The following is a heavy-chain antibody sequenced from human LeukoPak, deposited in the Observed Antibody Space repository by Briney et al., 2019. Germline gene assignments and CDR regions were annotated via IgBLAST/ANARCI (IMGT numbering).Heavy chain of an antibody. CDR3: ARGNYGPNWFDP. CDR1: GGTFSSYA. D-gene: IGHD3-16*01. J-gene: IGHJ5*02. Sequence: ASVKVSCKASGGTFSSYAINWVRQATGQGLEWMGWMNPNSGNTGYAQKFQGRVTMTRNTSISTAYMELSSLRSEDTAVYYCARGNYGPNWFDPWGQGTLVTVSS. CDR2: MNPNSGNT. V-gene: IGHV1-8*02.